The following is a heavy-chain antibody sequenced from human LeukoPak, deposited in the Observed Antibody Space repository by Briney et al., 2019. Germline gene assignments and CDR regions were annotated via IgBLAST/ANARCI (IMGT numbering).Heavy chain of an antibody. CDR1: GGSISSYY. CDR2: LYYSGST. CDR3: ARSVRGGQQRDYYYYYMDV. J-gene: IGHJ6*03. D-gene: IGHD6-13*01. Sequence: TSETLSLTCTVSGGSISSYYWSWIRQPPGKGLEWIGHLYYSGSTNYNPSLKSRVTISVDTSKNQFSLKLSSVTAADTAVYYCARSVRGGQQRDYYYYYMDVWGKGTTVTVSS. V-gene: IGHV4-59*01.